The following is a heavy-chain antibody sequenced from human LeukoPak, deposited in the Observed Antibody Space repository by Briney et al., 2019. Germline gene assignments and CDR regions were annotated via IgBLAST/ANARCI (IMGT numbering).Heavy chain of an antibody. V-gene: IGHV1-18*01. CDR1: GYTFTNYG. CDR3: ARGWEPLYYHMDV. J-gene: IGHJ6*03. Sequence: ASVKVSCKASGYTFTNYGISWVRQAPGQGLEWMGRISAYNGNTNYAQKFQGRVTMTTDTSTSTAYMELRSLRSDDTAVYYCARGWEPLYYHMDVWGKGTTVTASS. D-gene: IGHD1-26*01. CDR2: ISAYNGNT.